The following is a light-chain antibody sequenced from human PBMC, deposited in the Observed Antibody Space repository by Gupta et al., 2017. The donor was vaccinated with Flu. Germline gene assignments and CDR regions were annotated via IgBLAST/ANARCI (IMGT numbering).Light chain of an antibody. CDR2: QDY. CDR3: QEWDTSCVV. V-gene: IGLV3-1*01. J-gene: IGLJ2*01. CDR1: KLGDKS. Sequence: SFEPNPPPSVSVSPRPTASITCSGDKLGDKSVCWYQQKTGQSPALVIYQDYKPSSGIPERFSGSRSGNTAALTSGETQAMDEADYYCQEWDTSCVVFGGGTKLTVL.